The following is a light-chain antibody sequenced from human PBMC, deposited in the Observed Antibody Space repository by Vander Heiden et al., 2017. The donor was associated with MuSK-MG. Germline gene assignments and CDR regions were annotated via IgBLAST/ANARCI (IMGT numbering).Light chain of an antibody. CDR1: QDIRNY. J-gene: IGKJ4*01. CDR2: GAS. Sequence: DIQMTQSPSSLSASVGDTVTITCRASQDIRNYLVWFQQKPGKAPKSLIYGASSLHSGVPSKFSGSGSGTDFTLTISSLQSEDFATYYCQQDNTSPRTFGGGTKVEI. CDR3: QQDNTSPRT. V-gene: IGKV1-16*02.